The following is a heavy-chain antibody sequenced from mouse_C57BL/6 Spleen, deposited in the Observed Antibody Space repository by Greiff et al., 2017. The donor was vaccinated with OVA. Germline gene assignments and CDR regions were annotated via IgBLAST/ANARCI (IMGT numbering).Heavy chain of an antibody. V-gene: IGHV5-4*03. J-gene: IGHJ4*01. D-gene: IGHD1-1*01. CDR1: GFTFSSYA. CDR3: ARGTTVG. Sequence: EVMLVESGGGLVKPGGSLKLSCAASGFTFSSYAMSWVRQTPEKRLEWVATISDGGSYTYYPDNVKGRFTISRDNAKNNLYLQMSHLKSEDTAMYYCARGTTVGRGQGTSVTVSS. CDR2: ISDGGSYT.